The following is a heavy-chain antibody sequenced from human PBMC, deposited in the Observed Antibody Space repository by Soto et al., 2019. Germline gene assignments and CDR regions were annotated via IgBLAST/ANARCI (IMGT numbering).Heavy chain of an antibody. J-gene: IGHJ6*02. CDR2: IIPIFGTA. V-gene: IGHV1-69*13. Sequence: ASVKVSCKASGGTFSSYAISWVRQAPGQGLEWMGGIIPIFGTANYAQKFQGRVTITADESTSTAYMELSSLRSEDTAVYYCARNFEGPEYYYYYGMDVWGQGTTVTVSS. CDR1: GGTFSSYA. CDR3: ARNFEGPEYYYYYGMDV.